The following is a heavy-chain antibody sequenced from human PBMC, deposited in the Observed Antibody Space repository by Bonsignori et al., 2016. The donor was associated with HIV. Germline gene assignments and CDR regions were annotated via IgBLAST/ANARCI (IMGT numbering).Heavy chain of an antibody. J-gene: IGHJ4*02. CDR3: ARAAGYRPGQQYFEY. D-gene: IGHD6-13*01. CDR2: INPNAGDI. V-gene: IGHV1-2*02. Sequence: WVRQAPGQGLEWMGWINPNAGDINYAQKFKGRVTMTRDTSINTAYMELSGLRSDDTAVYYCARAAGYRPGQQYFEYWGQGTLVTVSS.